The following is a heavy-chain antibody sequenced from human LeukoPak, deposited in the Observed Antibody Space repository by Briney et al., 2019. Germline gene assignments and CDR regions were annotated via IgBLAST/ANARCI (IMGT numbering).Heavy chain of an antibody. J-gene: IGHJ4*02. Sequence: PGGSLRLSCAASGFTFSSYAMSWVRQAPGKGLEWVSAISGSGGSTYYADSVKGRFTISRDNSKNTLYLQMNSLRAEDTAVYYCAKTRGFWPYYGDYDFDYWGQGTLVTVSS. CDR1: GFTFSSYA. V-gene: IGHV3-23*01. CDR3: AKTRGFWPYYGDYDFDY. CDR2: ISGSGGST. D-gene: IGHD4-17*01.